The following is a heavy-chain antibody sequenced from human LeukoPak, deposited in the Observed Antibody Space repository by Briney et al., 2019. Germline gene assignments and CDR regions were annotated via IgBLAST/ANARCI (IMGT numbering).Heavy chain of an antibody. D-gene: IGHD3-16*02. J-gene: IGHJ3*02. CDR1: GGSISSSNW. Sequence: SETLSLTCAVSGGSISSSNWWSWVRQPPGKGLEWIGEIYHSGSTNYNPSLKSRVTISVDKSKNQFSLKLSSVTAADTAVYYCAREPPIRLGELSYDAFDIWGQGTMVTVSS. V-gene: IGHV4-4*02. CDR2: IYHSGST. CDR3: AREPPIRLGELSYDAFDI.